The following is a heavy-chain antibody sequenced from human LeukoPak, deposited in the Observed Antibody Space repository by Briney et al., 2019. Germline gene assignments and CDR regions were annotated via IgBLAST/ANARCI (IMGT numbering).Heavy chain of an antibody. CDR2: ISGSGGST. CDR3: AKAHGMVRVSLPSGFDY. D-gene: IGHD3-10*01. V-gene: IGHV3-23*01. Sequence: GGSLRLSCAASGFTFSSYAMSWVRQAPGKGLEWVSAISGSGGSTYYADSVKGRFTISRDNSKNTLYLRMNSLRAEDTAVYYCAKAHGMVRVSLPSGFDYWGQGTLVTVSS. J-gene: IGHJ4*02. CDR1: GFTFSSYA.